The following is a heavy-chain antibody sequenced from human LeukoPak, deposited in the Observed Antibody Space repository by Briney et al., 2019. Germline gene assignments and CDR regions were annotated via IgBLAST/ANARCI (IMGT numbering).Heavy chain of an antibody. CDR1: GGSISSGGHY. J-gene: IGHJ4*02. CDR3: ARDQTYSGSGIYTYFDY. Sequence: PSQTPSLTCTVSGGSISSGGHYWSWIRQPAGKGLEYLGRIYATGSTNYNPSLRSRVTISADTSMNHFSLKLSSVTAADTAVYYCARDQTYSGSGIYTYFDYWGQGILVTVSS. CDR2: IYATGST. D-gene: IGHD3-10*01. V-gene: IGHV4-61*02.